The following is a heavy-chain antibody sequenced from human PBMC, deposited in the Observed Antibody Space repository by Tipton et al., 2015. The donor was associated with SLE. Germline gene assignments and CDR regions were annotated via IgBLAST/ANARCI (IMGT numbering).Heavy chain of an antibody. J-gene: IGHJ6*02. D-gene: IGHD3-3*01. CDR1: GGSFSGNY. V-gene: IGHV4-34*01. Sequence: TLSLTCAVFGGSFSGNYWIWIRQPPGKGLEWIGEINHSGSTNYNPSLKSRVTISGDTSKNQFSLKLTSVTAADTAVYYCARRFLEWFGYGMDVWGQGTTVTVSS. CDR3: ARRFLEWFGYGMDV. CDR2: INHSGST.